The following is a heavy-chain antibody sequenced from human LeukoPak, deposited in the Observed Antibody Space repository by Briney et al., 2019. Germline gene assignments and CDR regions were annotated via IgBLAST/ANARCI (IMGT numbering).Heavy chain of an antibody. Sequence: SETLSLTCTVSGGSVNSGSYYWNWIRRPPGKGLEWIGYIYYSGSTNYNPSLKSRVTISVDTSKNQFSLKLSSVTAADTAVYYCARAAYSGSYHSDYWGQGTWSPSPQ. J-gene: IGHJ4*02. V-gene: IGHV4-61*01. D-gene: IGHD1-26*01. CDR3: ARAAYSGSYHSDY. CDR1: GGSVNSGSYY. CDR2: IYYSGST.